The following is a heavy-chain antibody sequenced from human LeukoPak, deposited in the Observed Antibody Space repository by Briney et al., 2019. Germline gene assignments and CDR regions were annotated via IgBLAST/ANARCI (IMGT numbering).Heavy chain of an antibody. Sequence: GGSLRLSCAASGFTFSTYNMSWVRQAPGKGLEWVSSISSSGSYINYAVSVKGRFTISRDNAKNSLYLQMNSLRAEDTAVYYCARAGSPTYWFDPWGQGTLVTVSS. CDR3: ARAGSPTYWFDP. CDR2: ISSSGSYI. V-gene: IGHV3-21*01. CDR1: GFTFSTYN. J-gene: IGHJ5*02. D-gene: IGHD4-11*01.